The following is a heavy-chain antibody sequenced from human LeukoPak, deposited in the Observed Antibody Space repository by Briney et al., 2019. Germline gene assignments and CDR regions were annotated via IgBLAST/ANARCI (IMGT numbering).Heavy chain of an antibody. Sequence: ASVKVSCKASGYSFTNYGITWVRQAPGQGLEWMGWISPYNGNTNYAQKLQGRVTMTRDTSISTAYMELSRLRSDDTAVYYCASSPMNYDILTGYYYYYYMDVWGKGTTVTVSS. J-gene: IGHJ6*03. D-gene: IGHD3-9*01. CDR1: GYSFTNYG. CDR3: ASSPMNYDILTGYYYYYYMDV. V-gene: IGHV1-18*01. CDR2: ISPYNGNT.